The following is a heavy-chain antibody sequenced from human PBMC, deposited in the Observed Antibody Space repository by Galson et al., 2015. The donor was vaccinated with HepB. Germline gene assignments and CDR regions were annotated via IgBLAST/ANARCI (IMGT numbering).Heavy chain of an antibody. CDR1: GFTFSSYA. CDR3: ARDLGRGNYLGY. V-gene: IGHV3-23*01. J-gene: IGHJ4*02. Sequence: SLRLSCAASGFTFSSYAMSWVRQAPGKGLEWVSAISGSGGSTYYADSVKGRFTISRDNSKNTLYLQMNSLRAEDTAVYYCARDLGRGNYLGYWGQGTLVTVSS. CDR2: ISGSGGST.